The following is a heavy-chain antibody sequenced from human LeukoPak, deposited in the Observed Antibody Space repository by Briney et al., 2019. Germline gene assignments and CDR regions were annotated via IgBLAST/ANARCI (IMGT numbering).Heavy chain of an antibody. J-gene: IGHJ4*02. CDR3: ARAGKQDDGYFDY. CDR2: IWSDGSNK. D-gene: IGHD3-10*01. CDR1: GFTFSNYD. Sequence: QAGGSLRLSCAASGFTFSNYDMHWVRQAPGKGLEWVAVIWSDGSNKNYADSVKGRFTISRDNSKNTLYLQMNSLRAEDTAVYYCARAGKQDDGYFDYWGQGTLVTVSS. V-gene: IGHV3-33*01.